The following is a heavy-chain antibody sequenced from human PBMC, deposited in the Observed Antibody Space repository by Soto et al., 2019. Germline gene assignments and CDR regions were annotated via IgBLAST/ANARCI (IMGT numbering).Heavy chain of an antibody. CDR2: ISSSSSTI. V-gene: IGHV3-48*01. Sequence: EVQLVESGGGLVQPGGSLRLSCGASGFSFNTYSMYWVRQAPGKGLEWVSYISSSSSTIHYADSVKGRFTISRDNAKNSLYLQMNSLRGEDTAVYYCARGDYYGMDVWGQGTTVTVSS. CDR1: GFSFNTYS. CDR3: ARGDYYGMDV. J-gene: IGHJ6*02.